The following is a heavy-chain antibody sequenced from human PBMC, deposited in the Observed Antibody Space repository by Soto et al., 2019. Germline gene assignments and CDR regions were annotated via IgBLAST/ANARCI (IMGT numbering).Heavy chain of an antibody. V-gene: IGHV4-39*01. CDR2: IYYSGST. D-gene: IGHD2-2*02. CDR3: ARQVPAAIRLGWFDP. CDR1: GGSISRSTYY. J-gene: IGHJ5*02. Sequence: PSETLSLTCTVSGGSISRSTYYWGWLRQPPGKGLEWIGSIYYSGSTYYRPSLKSRVTISVDTSKNQFSLKLSSVTAADTAVYYCARQVPAAIRLGWFDPWGQGTLVTVSS.